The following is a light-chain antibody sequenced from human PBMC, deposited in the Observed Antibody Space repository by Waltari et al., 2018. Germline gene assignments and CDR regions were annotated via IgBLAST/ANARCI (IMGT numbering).Light chain of an antibody. CDR3: VLYMGSVHV. J-gene: IGLJ1*01. Sequence: QTVVTQEPSFSVSPGGTVTLTCGLSYGSVSISYYPSWYQQTPGQAPRTLIYSTNTRSSGFPDRFSGSILGNKAALTITGAQADDESDYYCVLYMGSVHVFGTGTKVTVL. CDR2: STN. V-gene: IGLV8-61*01. CDR1: YGSVSISYY.